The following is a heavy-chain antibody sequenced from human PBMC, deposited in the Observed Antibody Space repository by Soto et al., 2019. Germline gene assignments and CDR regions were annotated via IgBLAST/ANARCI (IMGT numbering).Heavy chain of an antibody. CDR2: INSDGSST. D-gene: IGHD1-7*01. Sequence: PGGSLRLSCAASGFTFSSYWMHWVRQAPGKGLVWVSRINSDGSSTSYADSVKGRFTISRDNAKNTLYLQMNSLRAEDTAVYYCAREFLRGWNYDSYYYYYGMDVWGQGTTVTVSS. J-gene: IGHJ6*02. CDR3: AREFLRGWNYDSYYYYYGMDV. CDR1: GFTFSSYW. V-gene: IGHV3-74*01.